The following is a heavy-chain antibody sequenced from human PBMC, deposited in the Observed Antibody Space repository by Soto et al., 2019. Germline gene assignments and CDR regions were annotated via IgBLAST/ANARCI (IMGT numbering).Heavy chain of an antibody. CDR3: AKDRMRSDYGLDWYFAL. J-gene: IGHJ2*01. CDR1: GLTFNDYA. D-gene: IGHD4-17*01. CDR2: ISGSGVDT. V-gene: IGHV3-23*01. Sequence: EMQLLESGGGLEQPGGSLRLSCAASGLTFNDYALSWVRQAPGKGLEWVSAISGSGVDTNYADSVRGRFTVSRDNSKNTVYLRMNSLRPEDTAVYYCAKDRMRSDYGLDWYFALWGRGTLVTGSS.